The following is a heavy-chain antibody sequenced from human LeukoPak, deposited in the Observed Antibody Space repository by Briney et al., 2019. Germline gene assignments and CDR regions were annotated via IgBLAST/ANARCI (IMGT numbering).Heavy chain of an antibody. CDR3: ARQLYTSSAGILDY. D-gene: IGHD2-2*01. J-gene: IGHJ4*02. V-gene: IGHV4-4*07. CDR1: GDSISNYY. CDR2: IYSSGST. Sequence: SETLSLTCSVSGDSISNYYWSWIRQSAGKGLEWIGRIYSSGSTDYNPSLKSRVSMSVDTSKNQFSLKLSSVTAADTAVYYCARQLYTSSAGILDYWGQGTLVTVSS.